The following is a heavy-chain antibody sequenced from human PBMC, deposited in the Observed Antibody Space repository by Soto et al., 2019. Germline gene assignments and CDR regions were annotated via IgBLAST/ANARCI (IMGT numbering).Heavy chain of an antibody. CDR3: AREHTVTTAMDV. J-gene: IGHJ6*02. CDR2: ISYDGSNK. D-gene: IGHD4-17*01. V-gene: IGHV3-30-3*01. Sequence: GGSLRLSCAASGFTFSSYAMHWVRQAPGKGLEWVAVISYDGSNKYYADSVKGRFTISRDNSKNTLYLQMNSLRAEDTAVYYCAREHTVTTAMDVWGQGTTVTVSS. CDR1: GFTFSSYA.